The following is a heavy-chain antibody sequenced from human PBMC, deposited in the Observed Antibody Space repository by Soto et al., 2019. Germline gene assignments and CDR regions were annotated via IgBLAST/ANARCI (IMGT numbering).Heavy chain of an antibody. Sequence: GGSLRLSCAASGFTVSSYSMNWVRQAPGKGLEWVSSISSSSSYIYYADSVKGRFTISRDNAKNSLYLQMNSLRAEDTAVYYCASTNYDFWSGPFYWGQGTLVTVSS. V-gene: IGHV3-21*01. J-gene: IGHJ4*02. D-gene: IGHD3-3*01. CDR2: ISSSSSYI. CDR1: GFTVSSYS. CDR3: ASTNYDFWSGPFY.